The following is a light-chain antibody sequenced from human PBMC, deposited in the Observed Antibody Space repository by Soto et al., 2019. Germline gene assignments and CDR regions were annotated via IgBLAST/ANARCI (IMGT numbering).Light chain of an antibody. V-gene: IGLV2-14*01. J-gene: IGLJ3*02. Sequence: QSALTQPASVSGSPGQSITISCAGTGGDIGAYNYVSWYQQHPGKAPKLMIYEVIRWPSGISNRFSGSKSGNTASLTISTLQAEDEADYYCSSYTTSSTVVFGGGTKVTVL. CDR1: GGDIGAYNY. CDR2: EVI. CDR3: SSYTTSSTVV.